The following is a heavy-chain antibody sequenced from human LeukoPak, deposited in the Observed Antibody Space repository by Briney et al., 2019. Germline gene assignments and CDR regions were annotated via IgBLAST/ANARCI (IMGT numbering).Heavy chain of an antibody. Sequence: GASVKVPCKSSGYTFTSYYMHWLRQAPGQGLGWMGIIKPSGGSTSYAQKFQGRVTMTRDTSTRTVYMELSSLRSEDTAVYYCARPVAAAVSYGMDVWGQGTTVTVSS. V-gene: IGHV1-46*01. CDR1: GYTFTSYY. J-gene: IGHJ6*02. CDR2: IKPSGGST. CDR3: ARPVAAAVSYGMDV. D-gene: IGHD6-13*01.